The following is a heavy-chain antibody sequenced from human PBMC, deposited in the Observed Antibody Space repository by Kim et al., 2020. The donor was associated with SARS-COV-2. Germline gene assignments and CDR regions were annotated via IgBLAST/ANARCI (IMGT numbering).Heavy chain of an antibody. J-gene: IGHJ4*02. D-gene: IGHD5-12*01. Sequence: YTNYSPSFQGHVTISADKSISTAYLQWSSLKASDTAMYYCARHSGYDYGYWGQGTLVTVSS. CDR3: ARHSGYDYGY. CDR2: YT. V-gene: IGHV5-10-1*01.